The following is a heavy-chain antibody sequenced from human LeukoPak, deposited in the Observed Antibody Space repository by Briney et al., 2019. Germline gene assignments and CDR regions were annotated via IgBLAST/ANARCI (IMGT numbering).Heavy chain of an antibody. CDR2: ISGSGGST. CDR3: AKDFGPDIVVVPAAIGFDY. V-gene: IGHV3-23*01. CDR1: GFTFSSYA. D-gene: IGHD2-2*02. J-gene: IGHJ4*02. Sequence: GGSLRLSCAASGFTFSSYAMSWVRQAPGKGLEWVSAISGSGGSTYYADSVKGRFTISRDNSKNTLYLQMNSLRAEDTAVYYCAKDFGPDIVVVPAAIGFDYWGQGTLVTVSS.